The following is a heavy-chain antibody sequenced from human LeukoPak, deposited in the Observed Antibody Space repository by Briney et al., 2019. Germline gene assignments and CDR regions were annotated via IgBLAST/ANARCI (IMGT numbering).Heavy chain of an antibody. Sequence: SETLSLTCAVSGFSISSGYYWGWIRQPPGKGLEWIGSIYHTGSTYYNPSLKSRVTISVDTSKNQFSLKLSSVTAADTAVYYCATRQGYWCSDLWGRGTLVTVSS. CDR1: GFSISSGYY. V-gene: IGHV4-38-2*01. CDR2: IYHTGST. J-gene: IGHJ2*01. CDR3: ATRQGYWCSDL.